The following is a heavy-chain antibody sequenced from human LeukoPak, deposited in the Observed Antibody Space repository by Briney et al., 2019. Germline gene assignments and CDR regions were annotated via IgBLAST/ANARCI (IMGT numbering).Heavy chain of an antibody. D-gene: IGHD3-16*01. V-gene: IGHV1-69*05. CDR3: ARERIGYYYYMDV. CDR1: GSTLSSYA. Sequence: SVKVSCKASGSTLSSYAISWVRQAPGQGLEWRGGIIPIFGTANYAQKFQGRVTITTDESTSTAYMELSSLRSEDTAVYYCARERIGYYYYMDVWGKGTTVTVSS. J-gene: IGHJ6*03. CDR2: IIPIFGTA.